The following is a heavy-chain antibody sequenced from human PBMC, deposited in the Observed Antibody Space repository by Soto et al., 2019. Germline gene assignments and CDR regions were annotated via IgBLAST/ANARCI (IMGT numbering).Heavy chain of an antibody. CDR3: ARDPNDSSAYYHHYYYGMDV. D-gene: IGHD3-22*01. Sequence: ASVKVSCKASGYTFTSYGIHWVRQAPGQRLEWTGWINAGNGNTKYSEEFQGRVTITRDTSASTAYLELSSLRSEDTAVYYCARDPNDSSAYYHHYYYGMDVWGQGTTVTV. V-gene: IGHV1-3*01. CDR2: INAGNGNT. J-gene: IGHJ6*02. CDR1: GYTFTSYG.